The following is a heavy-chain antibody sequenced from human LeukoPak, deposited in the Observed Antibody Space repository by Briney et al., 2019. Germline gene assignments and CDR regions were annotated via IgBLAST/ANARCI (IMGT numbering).Heavy chain of an antibody. Sequence: PGGSLRLSCAASGFTFSSYAMSWVRQAPGKGLEWVSAISGSGGSTYYADSVKGRFTVSRDDATNSVYLEMNSLRAEDTAVYYCARGGDKRLARNWFDPWGQGTVVTVSS. CDR2: ISGSGGST. V-gene: IGHV3-23*01. D-gene: IGHD3-16*01. J-gene: IGHJ5*02. CDR3: ARGGDKRLARNWFDP. CDR1: GFTFSSYA.